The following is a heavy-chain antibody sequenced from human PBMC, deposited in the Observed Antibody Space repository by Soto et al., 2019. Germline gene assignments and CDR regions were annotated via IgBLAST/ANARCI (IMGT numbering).Heavy chain of an antibody. CDR3: ARSQLARYYYGLDD. CDR2: IIPIFGTA. V-gene: IGHV1-69*13. D-gene: IGHD6-6*01. CDR1: GGTFSSYA. J-gene: IGHJ6*02. Sequence: ASVKVSCKASGGTFSSYAISWVRQAPGQGLEWMGGIIPIFGTANYAQKFQGRVTITADESTSTAYMELSSLRSEDTAVYYCARSQLARYYYGLDDWGHGTAVTVSS.